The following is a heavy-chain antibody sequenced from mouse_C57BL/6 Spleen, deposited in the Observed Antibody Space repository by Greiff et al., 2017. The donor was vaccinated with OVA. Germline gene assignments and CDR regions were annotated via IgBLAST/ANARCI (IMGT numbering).Heavy chain of an antibody. V-gene: IGHV1-72*01. J-gene: IGHJ2*01. D-gene: IGHD1-1*01. CDR1: GYTFTSYW. CDR3: ARDPYYYGRTYFDY. Sequence: VQLQQPGAELVKPGASVKLSCKASGYTFTSYWMHWVKQRPGRGLEWIGRIDPHSGGTKYNEKFKSKATLTVDKPSSTAYMQLSRLTSEDAAVYYCARDPYYYGRTYFDYWGQGATLTVSS. CDR2: IDPHSGGT.